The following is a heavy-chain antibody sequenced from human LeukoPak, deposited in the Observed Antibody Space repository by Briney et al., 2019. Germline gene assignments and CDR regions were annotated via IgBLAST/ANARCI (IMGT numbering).Heavy chain of an antibody. CDR1: GYTFTSYY. CDR3: ARTTFYDSSTYYAFDI. J-gene: IGHJ3*02. Sequence: ASVKVSCKASGYTFTSYYMHGVRPAPGQGLEWMGIINPSGGSTSYAQKFQGRVTMTRDMSTSTVYMELSSLRSEDTAVYYCARTTFYDSSTYYAFDIWGQGTMVTVSS. D-gene: IGHD3-22*01. V-gene: IGHV1-46*01. CDR2: INPSGGST.